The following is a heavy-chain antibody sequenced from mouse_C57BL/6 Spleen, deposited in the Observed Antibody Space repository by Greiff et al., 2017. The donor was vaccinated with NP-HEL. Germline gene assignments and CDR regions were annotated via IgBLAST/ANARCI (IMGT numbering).Heavy chain of an antibody. J-gene: IGHJ4*01. CDR3: AREAAHAMDY. V-gene: IGHV3-6*01. CDR2: ISYDGSN. CDR1: GYSITSGYY. Sequence: EVHLVESGPGLVKPSQSLSLTCSVTGYSITSGYYWNWIRQFPGNNLEWMGYISYDGSNNYNPSLKNRISITRDTSKNQFFLKLNSVTTEDTATYYCAREAAHAMDYWGQGTSVTVSS.